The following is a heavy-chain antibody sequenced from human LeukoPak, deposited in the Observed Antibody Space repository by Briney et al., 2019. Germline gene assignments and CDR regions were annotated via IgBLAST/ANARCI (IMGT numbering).Heavy chain of an antibody. CDR2: IYYSGST. J-gene: IGHJ4*02. Sequence: SETLSLTCTVSGVSITPHYWSWIRQPPGKGLEWIGQIYYSGSTNYNPSLKSRVTISVDTSKNLFSLKLSSLTAADTAVYYCAMVDCTRTSCYSDYWGQGTLVTVSS. CDR1: GVSITPHY. V-gene: IGHV4-59*11. CDR3: AMVDCTRTSCYSDY. D-gene: IGHD2-2*02.